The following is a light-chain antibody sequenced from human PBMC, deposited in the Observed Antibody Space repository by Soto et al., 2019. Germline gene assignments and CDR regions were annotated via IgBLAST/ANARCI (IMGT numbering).Light chain of an antibody. Sequence: QSALTQPASVSGSPGQSITISCTGTSIDVGSYNLVSWYQQHPGKAPKLMIYEGSKRPSGVSNRFSGSKSGNTASLTISGLQAEDEAEYYCCSYAGSSTWVFGGGTKVTVL. V-gene: IGLV2-23*01. J-gene: IGLJ3*02. CDR2: EGS. CDR1: SIDVGSYNL. CDR3: CSYAGSSTWV.